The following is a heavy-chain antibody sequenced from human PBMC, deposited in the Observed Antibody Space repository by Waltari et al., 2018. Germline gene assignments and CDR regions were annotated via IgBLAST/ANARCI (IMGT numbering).Heavy chain of an antibody. CDR3: AKGFHEASFDY. CDR2: ISGSGGST. CDR1: VCTFSSYA. J-gene: IGHJ4*02. V-gene: IGHV3-23*01. Sequence: EVQLLESGGGLVQPGGSLRLSCAASVCTFSSYAMIGVGQAPGKGLEWVSAISGSGGSTYYANSVKGRFTISRDNSKNTLYLQMNSLRAEDTAVYYCAKGFHEASFDYWGQGTLVTVSS.